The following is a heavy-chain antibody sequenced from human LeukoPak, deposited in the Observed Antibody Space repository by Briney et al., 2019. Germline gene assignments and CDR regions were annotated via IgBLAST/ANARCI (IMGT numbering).Heavy chain of an antibody. D-gene: IGHD6-19*01. CDR3: VRDPSRIAVAAHPNTA. Sequence: ASVKVSCKASGGTFSSYAISWVRQAPGQGLEWMGRIIPIFGTANYAQKFQGRVTITTDESTSTAYMELSSLRSEDTAVYYGVRDPSRIAVAAHPNTAWGQGTLVTVSS. CDR1: GGTFSSYA. J-gene: IGHJ5*02. V-gene: IGHV1-69*05. CDR2: IIPIFGTA.